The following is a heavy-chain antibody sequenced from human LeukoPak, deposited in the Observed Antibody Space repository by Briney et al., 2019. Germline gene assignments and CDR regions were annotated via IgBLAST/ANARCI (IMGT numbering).Heavy chain of an antibody. D-gene: IGHD2-2*01. J-gene: IGHJ4*02. CDR1: GFTFSNYG. CDR2: IRFDGSDK. Sequence: PGGSLRLSCAASGFTFSNYGMHWVRQAPGKGLEWVAFIRFDGSDKYYADSVKGRFTISRDNSKNTVYLQMNSLRAEDTAVYYCARYCSSTSCFRGGGLDYWGQGTLVTVSS. CDR3: ARYCSSTSCFRGGGLDY. V-gene: IGHV3-30*02.